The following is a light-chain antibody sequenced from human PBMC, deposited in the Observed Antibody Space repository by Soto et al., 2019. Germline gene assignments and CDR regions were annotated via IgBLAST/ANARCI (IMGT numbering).Light chain of an antibody. Sequence: DIQMTQSPSTLSASVGDRVTITCRVSQSISNWLAWYQQKPGKAPKLLIYDVSTLASGVPSRYSGSGSGTEFTLTISSLQPDDSATYYCQQCNTFWTFGQGTKVDIK. V-gene: IGKV1-5*01. CDR2: DVS. CDR3: QQCNTFWT. J-gene: IGKJ1*01. CDR1: QSISNW.